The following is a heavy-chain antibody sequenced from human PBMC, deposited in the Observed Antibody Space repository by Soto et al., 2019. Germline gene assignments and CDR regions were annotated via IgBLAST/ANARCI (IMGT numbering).Heavy chain of an antibody. CDR2: ISYDGTNK. CDR1: GFTFSTYG. D-gene: IGHD4-17*01. Sequence: QVQLVESGGGDVHPGRSLTISCAASGFTFSTYGMHWVRQTPGKGLAWVAVISYDGTNKFYSDSVKGRFTISRDNFKNSRTLQMNSLRADDTAVYSCAKDLQSYGDYDYYCYGRDVWGLGTRVTVSS. V-gene: IGHV3-30*18. J-gene: IGHJ6*02. CDR3: AKDLQSYGDYDYYCYGRDV.